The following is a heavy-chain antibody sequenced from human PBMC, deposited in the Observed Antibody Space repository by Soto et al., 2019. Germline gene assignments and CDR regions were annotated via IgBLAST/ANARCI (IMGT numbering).Heavy chain of an antibody. CDR1: GFTFNTYA. CDR2: ISVSGDSA. Sequence: GGSLRLSCAASGFTFNTYAMNWVRQAPGKGLEWVSTISVSGDSAYFADSVRGRFTISRDNSKNTVYLQMNSLRADDTAMYYCATRYLLYCSGGTYNYFLFWRQGTLVIVSS. V-gene: IGHV3-23*01. J-gene: IGHJ4*02. CDR3: ATRYLLYCSGGTYNYFLF. D-gene: IGHD2-15*01.